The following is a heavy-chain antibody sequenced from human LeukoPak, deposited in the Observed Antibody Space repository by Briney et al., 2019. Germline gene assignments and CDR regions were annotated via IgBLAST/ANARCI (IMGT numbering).Heavy chain of an antibody. J-gene: IGHJ6*02. Sequence: SETLSLTCAVYGGSLSGYYWSWIRQPPGKGLEWIGEINHSGSNNYNPSLKSRVTISVDTSKNQFSLKLSSVTAADTAVYYCARRSSGGYSGYPLPYGMDVWGQGTTVTVSS. CDR3: ARRSSGGYSGYPLPYGMDV. CDR1: GGSLSGYY. D-gene: IGHD5-12*01. CDR2: INHSGSN. V-gene: IGHV4-34*01.